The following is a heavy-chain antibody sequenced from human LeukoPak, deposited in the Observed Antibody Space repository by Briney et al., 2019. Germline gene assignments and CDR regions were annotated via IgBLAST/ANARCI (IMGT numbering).Heavy chain of an antibody. V-gene: IGHV3-23*01. CDR2: ISNNGGNT. Sequence: GSLRLSCAASGFTFTNYVMSWARQAPGKGLEWLSAISNNGGNTYYAASVKGRFTISRDNSKNTLYLQMSSLRVEDTAIYYCVRDATGYPNWFDRWGQGTRVTVSP. J-gene: IGHJ5*02. CDR1: GFTFTNYV. D-gene: IGHD2-2*03. CDR3: VRDATGYPNWFDR.